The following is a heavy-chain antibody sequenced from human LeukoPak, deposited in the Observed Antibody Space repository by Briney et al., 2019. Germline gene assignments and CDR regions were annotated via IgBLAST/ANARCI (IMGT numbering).Heavy chain of an antibody. CDR3: ASSGERGCSYGRYMDV. D-gene: IGHD5-18*01. CDR1: GGSISSGSYY. V-gene: IGHV4-61*02. J-gene: IGHJ6*03. CDR2: IYTSGSI. Sequence: PSETLSLTCTVSGGSISSGSYYWSWIRQPAGKGLEWIGRIYTSGSIIYNPSLKSRGTISVETSKNQFSLKLSSVTAGDTAVYYCASSGERGCSYGRYMDVWGKGSTVTVSS.